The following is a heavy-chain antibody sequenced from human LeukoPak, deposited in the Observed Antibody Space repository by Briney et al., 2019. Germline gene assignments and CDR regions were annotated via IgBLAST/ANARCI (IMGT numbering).Heavy chain of an antibody. J-gene: IGHJ5*02. Sequence: ASVKVSCKASGYTFTSYAMHWVRQAPGQRLEWMGWINAGNGNTKYSQKFQGRVTITRDTSASTAYMELSSLRSEDTAVYYCARDIVVVPAATDYNWFDHWGQGTLVTVSS. V-gene: IGHV1-3*01. D-gene: IGHD2-2*01. CDR2: INAGNGNT. CDR1: GYTFTSYA. CDR3: ARDIVVVPAATDYNWFDH.